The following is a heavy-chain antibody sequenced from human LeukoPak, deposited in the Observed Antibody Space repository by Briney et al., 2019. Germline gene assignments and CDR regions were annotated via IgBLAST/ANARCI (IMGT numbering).Heavy chain of an antibody. Sequence: PGGSLRLSCMGTGFTFSSDAMGGVRQAPGKGREWVSGISGRGGSTYYTDCVKGRFTISRDNSKNTLYLQMNSLRVEDTAVYYCAKDRGRTWVQVANWGQGTLVTVSS. J-gene: IGHJ4*02. D-gene: IGHD2-15*01. CDR1: GFTFSSDA. CDR3: AKDRGRTWVQVAN. CDR2: ISGRGGST. V-gene: IGHV3-23*01.